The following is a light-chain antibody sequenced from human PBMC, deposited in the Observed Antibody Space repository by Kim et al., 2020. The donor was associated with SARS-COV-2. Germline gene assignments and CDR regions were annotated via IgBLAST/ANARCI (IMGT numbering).Light chain of an antibody. J-gene: IGLJ2*01. V-gene: IGLV3-19*01. CDR1: SLRTYY. Sequence: SSELTQDPSVSVALGETVRITCQGDSLRTYYASWYQQKPGQAPVLVLYGETNRPSGIPDRFSGSSSGNTASLTITGAQAEDEADYYCSSRDSSGNHVLFGGETQLTVL. CDR2: GET. CDR3: SSRDSSGNHVL.